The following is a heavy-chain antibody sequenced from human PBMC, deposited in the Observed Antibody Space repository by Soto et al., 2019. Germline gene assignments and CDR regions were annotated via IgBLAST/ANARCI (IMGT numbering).Heavy chain of an antibody. D-gene: IGHD2-8*01. Sequence: GGSLRLSCAASGFTFSSYGMHWVRQAPGKGLEWVAFISYDGSNKYYADSVKGRFTISRDNSKNTLYLQMNSLRAEDTAVYYCAKDWMVYAIRPSYNWFDPWGQGTLITVSS. CDR3: AKDWMVYAIRPSYNWFDP. CDR2: ISYDGSNK. V-gene: IGHV3-30*18. J-gene: IGHJ5*02. CDR1: GFTFSSYG.